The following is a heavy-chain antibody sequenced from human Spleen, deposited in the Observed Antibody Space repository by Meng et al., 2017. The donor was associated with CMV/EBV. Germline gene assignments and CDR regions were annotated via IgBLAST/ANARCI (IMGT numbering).Heavy chain of an antibody. CDR1: GFTFSSYA. CDR2: ISYDGSNK. J-gene: IGHJ6*02. CDR3: ARAPRGSYYYGMDV. V-gene: IGHV3-30*04. D-gene: IGHD3-16*01. Sequence: GESLKISCAASGFTFSSYAMHWVRQVPGKGLEWVAVISYDGSNKYYADSVKGRFTVSRDNSKNTLYLQMNSLRAEDTAVYYCARAPRGSYYYGMDVWGQGTTVTVSS.